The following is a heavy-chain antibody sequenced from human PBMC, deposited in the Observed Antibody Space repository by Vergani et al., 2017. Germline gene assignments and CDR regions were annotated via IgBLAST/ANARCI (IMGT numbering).Heavy chain of an antibody. CDR2: FDPEHGEV. D-gene: IGHD3-22*01. Sequence: QVQLVQSGSEVRKPGASVKVSCQVSGYSLTELTIHWVRQAPGKGLEWMGGFDPEHGEVTFAHHIQGRVTMTEDRSTDTAYMELRSLRTEETALYYCAIVTEDYDSSGYYLEYWGQGTLVTVSS. J-gene: IGHJ4*02. CDR3: AIVTEDYDSSGYYLEY. V-gene: IGHV1-24*01. CDR1: GYSLTELT.